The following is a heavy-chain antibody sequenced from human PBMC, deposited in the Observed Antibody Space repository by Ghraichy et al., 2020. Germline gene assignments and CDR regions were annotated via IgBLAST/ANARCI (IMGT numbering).Heavy chain of an antibody. J-gene: IGHJ2*01. CDR3: AKRQGFVVHFCHFDH. V-gene: IGHV3-23*01. CDR2: IDKSDGTT. D-gene: IGHD2-8*01. Sequence: GGSLRLSCAASGFTFGNYAMSWVRQPPGKGLDWVSTIDKSDGTTYYANSVKGRFAISRDNSRNTLFLQMDSLRADDTAIYYCAKRQGFVVHFCHFDHWGRGTLVSVSS. CDR1: GFTFGNYA.